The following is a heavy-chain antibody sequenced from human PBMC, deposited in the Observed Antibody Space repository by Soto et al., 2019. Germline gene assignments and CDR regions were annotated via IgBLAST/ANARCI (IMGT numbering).Heavy chain of an antibody. D-gene: IGHD3-10*01. CDR3: ARGARRVRGVIPLDY. Sequence: GGSLRLSCAASGFTFSSYSMNWVRQAPGKGLEWVSCISSSSSYKYYDDSVKGRFTISRDNAKNSLYLQMNSLEAEDTAVYYCARGARRVRGVIPLDYWGQGTLVTVSS. CDR1: GFTFSSYS. J-gene: IGHJ4*02. V-gene: IGHV3-21*01. CDR2: ISSSSSYK.